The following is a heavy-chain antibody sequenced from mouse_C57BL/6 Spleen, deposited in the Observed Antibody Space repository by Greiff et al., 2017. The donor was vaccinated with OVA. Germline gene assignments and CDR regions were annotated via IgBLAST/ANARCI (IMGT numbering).Heavy chain of an antibody. CDR1: GYTFTSYW. CDR2: IDPSDSYT. CDR3: ARGSSYYYAMDY. Sequence: QVQLQQPGAELVKPGASVKLSCKASGYTFTSYWMQWVKQRPGQGLEWIGEIDPSDSYTNYNQKFKGKATLTVAPSSSTAYMQLSSLTSEDSAVYYCARGSSYYYAMDYWGQGTSVTVSS. D-gene: IGHD1-1*01. J-gene: IGHJ4*01. V-gene: IGHV1-50*01.